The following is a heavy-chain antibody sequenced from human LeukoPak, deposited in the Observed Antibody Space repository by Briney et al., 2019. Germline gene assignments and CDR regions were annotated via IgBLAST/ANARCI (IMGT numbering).Heavy chain of an antibody. Sequence: GGSLRLSCTASGFTFSRYSMNWLRQAPGKGLEWISSISTGSTYINYADSVKGRFTISRDNAKNSLFLQLNSLSAEDTAVYYCETYDGAGRGFWGQGTLVAVSS. J-gene: IGHJ4*02. CDR2: ISTGSTYI. CDR3: ETYDGAGRGF. CDR1: GFTFSRYS. D-gene: IGHD3-22*01. V-gene: IGHV3-21*01.